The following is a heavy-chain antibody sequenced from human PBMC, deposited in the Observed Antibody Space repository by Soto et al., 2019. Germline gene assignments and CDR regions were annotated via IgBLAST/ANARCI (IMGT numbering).Heavy chain of an antibody. V-gene: IGHV5-51*01. D-gene: IGHD4-17*01. Sequence: EVQLVQSGAEVKKPGESLKISCKGSGYSFTSYWIGWVRQMPGKGLEWMGIIYPGDSDTRYSPSFQGQVTISADRSISTAYLQWSSLKASDTAMYYCARHFYYGGNSREGWYFDLWGRGTLVTVSS. J-gene: IGHJ2*01. CDR3: ARHFYYGGNSREGWYFDL. CDR2: IYPGDSDT. CDR1: GYSFTSYW.